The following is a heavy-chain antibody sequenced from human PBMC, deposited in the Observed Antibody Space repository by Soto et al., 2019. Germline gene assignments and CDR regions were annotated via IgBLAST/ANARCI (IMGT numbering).Heavy chain of an antibody. CDR3: ARTWDYGDYYFDY. Sequence: EVQLVESGGGLVQPGGSLRLSCAASGFTVSSNYMSWVRQAPGKGLEWVSVIYSGGSTYYADSVKGRFTISRDNSKNTLYLQMNSLRAEDTAVYYCARTWDYGDYYFDYWGQGTLVTVSS. J-gene: IGHJ4*02. D-gene: IGHD4-17*01. CDR2: IYSGGST. CDR1: GFTVSSNY. V-gene: IGHV3-66*01.